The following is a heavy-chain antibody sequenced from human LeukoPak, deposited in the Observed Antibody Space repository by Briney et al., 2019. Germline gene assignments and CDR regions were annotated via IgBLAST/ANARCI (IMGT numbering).Heavy chain of an antibody. D-gene: IGHD6-6*01. Sequence: GGSLRLSCAASGFSFSSYGMHWVRQAPGKGLQWVAHIQYDGANEHYADSVKGRFTISRDNSMGTLFLQMNSLRSDDTAVYFCARDGNLRQLVDWGQGTLVIVSS. V-gene: IGHV3-30*19. CDR1: GFSFSSYG. CDR2: IQYDGANE. CDR3: ARDGNLRQLVD. J-gene: IGHJ4*02.